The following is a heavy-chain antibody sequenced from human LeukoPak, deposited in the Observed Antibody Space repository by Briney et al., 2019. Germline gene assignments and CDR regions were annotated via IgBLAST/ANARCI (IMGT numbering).Heavy chain of an antibody. Sequence: GGSLRLSCAASGFTFTSYWMSWVRQAPGKGLEWVANIKQDGSEKYYVDSVKGRFTISRDNAKNSLYLQMNSLRAEDTAVYYCARDNYLFGGYYYYYGMDVWAKGPRSPSP. J-gene: IGHJ6*02. D-gene: IGHD3-16*01. CDR3: ARDNYLFGGYYYYYGMDV. CDR2: IKQDGSEK. CDR1: GFTFTSYW. V-gene: IGHV3-7*01.